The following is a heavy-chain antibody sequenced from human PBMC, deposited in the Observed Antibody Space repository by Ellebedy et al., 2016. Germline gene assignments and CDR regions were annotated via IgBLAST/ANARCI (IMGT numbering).Heavy chain of an antibody. V-gene: IGHV3-21*01. CDR2: ISTSSNYI. Sequence: GESLKISXAASGFTFSGYTMNWVRQAPGKGLEWVSSISTSSNYIYYADSTKGRFTISRANAKASLYLQMNSLRAEDTAVYYCARGPPSIYDGRNKAHAFDIWGQGTMVTVSS. D-gene: IGHD1-26*01. CDR3: ARGPPSIYDGRNKAHAFDI. CDR1: GFTFSGYT. J-gene: IGHJ3*02.